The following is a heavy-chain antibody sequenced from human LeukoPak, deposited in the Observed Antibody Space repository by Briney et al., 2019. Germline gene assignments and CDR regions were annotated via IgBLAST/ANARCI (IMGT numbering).Heavy chain of an antibody. D-gene: IGHD2-2*02. J-gene: IGHJ4*02. Sequence: PSETLSLTCAVYDGSFSGYYWSWIRQPPGKGLEWIGEINHSGSTNYNPSLKSRVTISVDTSKNQFSLKLSSVTAADTAVYYCARVEGSYQLLYGCLDYWGQGTLVTVSS. V-gene: IGHV4-34*01. CDR1: DGSFSGYY. CDR3: ARVEGSYQLLYGCLDY. CDR2: INHSGST.